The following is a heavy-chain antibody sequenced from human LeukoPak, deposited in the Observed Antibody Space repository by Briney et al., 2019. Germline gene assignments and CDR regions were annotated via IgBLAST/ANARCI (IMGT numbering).Heavy chain of an antibody. CDR3: ARGGRSSSSWYGY. Sequence: PGGSLRLSCAASGFTFSSYCMNWVRQAPGKGLEWVSSISSSSSYIYYADSVKGRFTISRDNAKNSLYLQMNSLRAEDTAVYYCARGGRSSSSWYGYWGQGTLVTVSS. D-gene: IGHD6-13*01. J-gene: IGHJ4*02. V-gene: IGHV3-21*01. CDR2: ISSSSSYI. CDR1: GFTFSSYC.